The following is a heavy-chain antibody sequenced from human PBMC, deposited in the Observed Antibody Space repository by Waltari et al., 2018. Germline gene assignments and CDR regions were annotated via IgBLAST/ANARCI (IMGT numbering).Heavy chain of an antibody. CDR2: INHSGST. J-gene: IGHJ4*02. CDR1: GGSFTGYY. CDR3: ARRRAFWSGSFDY. V-gene: IGHV4-34*01. D-gene: IGHD3-3*01. Sequence: QVQLQQWGAGLLKPSETLSLTCAVYGGSFTGYYWTWIRQPPGKGLECIGEINHSGSTNYNPSLKSRVTISVDTSKNQFSLKLSSVTAADTAVYYCARRRAFWSGSFDYWGQGTLVTVSS.